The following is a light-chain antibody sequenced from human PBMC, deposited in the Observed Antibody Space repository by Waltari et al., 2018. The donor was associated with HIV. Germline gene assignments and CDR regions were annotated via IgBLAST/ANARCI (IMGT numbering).Light chain of an antibody. Sequence: QSALTQPPSASGSPGQSVAISCTGTSSDVGGYNSVSWHQQHPGKAPKLLIYAVNKPPSVVPDRFSGSKSGNTASLPVSGLQVDAEADYYCSSFSDNNRIVFGTGTRVTVL. V-gene: IGLV2-8*01. J-gene: IGLJ1*01. CDR1: SSDVGGYNS. CDR3: SSFSDNNRIV. CDR2: AVN.